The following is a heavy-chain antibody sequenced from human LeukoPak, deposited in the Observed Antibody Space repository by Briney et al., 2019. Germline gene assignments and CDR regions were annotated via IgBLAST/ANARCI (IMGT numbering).Heavy chain of an antibody. CDR2: IYYSGST. Sequence: SGTLSLTCTVSGGSLSSYYWSWNRQPPGKGLEWIGYIYYSGSTNYNPSLKSRVTISVDTSKNQFSLKLSSVTAADTAVYYCARVRRPGQWLAANYFDYWGQGTLVTVFS. V-gene: IGHV4-59*01. J-gene: IGHJ4*02. CDR1: GGSLSSYY. CDR3: ARVRRPGQWLAANYFDY. D-gene: IGHD6-19*01.